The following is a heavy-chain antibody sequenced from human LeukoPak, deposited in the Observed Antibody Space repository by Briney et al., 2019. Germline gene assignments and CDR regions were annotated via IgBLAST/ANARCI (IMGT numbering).Heavy chain of an antibody. J-gene: IGHJ3*02. V-gene: IGHV3-72*01. CDR1: GFVFSDWY. CDR2: SRNRANSYTP. D-gene: IGHD3-9*01. CDR3: ARAGSYFDLDAFDI. Sequence: PGGSLRLSCAASGFVFSDWYIDWVRQAPGKGLEWVDRSRNRANSYTPEYAASVKGRFTVSRDDSRDSVFLQMNSLKTEDTAVYYCARAGSYFDLDAFDIWGQGTMVTVSS.